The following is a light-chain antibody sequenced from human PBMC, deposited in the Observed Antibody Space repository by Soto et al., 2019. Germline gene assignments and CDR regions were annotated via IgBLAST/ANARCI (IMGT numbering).Light chain of an antibody. Sequence: DIDITQSPSTLSAAVGYRVTLTCRASQSISTYLAWYQQKPGKAPKLLIYKVSSLESGAPSRFSGSGSGTEFTLTISSLQPEDFATYSCQQYYISWSFGQGTKVDIK. J-gene: IGKJ1*01. CDR1: QSISTY. CDR3: QQYYISWS. CDR2: KVS. V-gene: IGKV1-5*03.